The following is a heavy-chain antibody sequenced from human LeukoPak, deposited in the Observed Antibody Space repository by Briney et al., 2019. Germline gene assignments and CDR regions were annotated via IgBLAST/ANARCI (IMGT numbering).Heavy chain of an antibody. CDR3: ARDQSDKYCTDTVCYGWFDP. D-gene: IGHD2-8*01. CDR1: GYTFTSYY. V-gene: IGHV1-46*01. CDR2: INPSGGST. Sequence: ASVKVSCKASGYTFTSYYMHWVRQAPGQGLEWMGIINPSGGSTSYAQKFQGRVSMTRDMSTSTVYMELSSLRSEDTAVYYCARDQSDKYCTDTVCYGWFDPWGQGTLVTVSS. J-gene: IGHJ5*02.